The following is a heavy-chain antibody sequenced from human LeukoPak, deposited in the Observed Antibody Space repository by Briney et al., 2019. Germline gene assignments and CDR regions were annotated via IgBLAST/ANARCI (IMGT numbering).Heavy chain of an antibody. CDR1: GFTFSSYG. V-gene: IGHV3-48*04. CDR2: ISSSGSTI. J-gene: IGHJ5*02. D-gene: IGHD3-9*01. Sequence: GGSLRLSCAASGFTFSSYGMHWVRQAPGKGLEWVSYISSSGSTIYYADSVKGRFTISRDNAKKSLYLQMNSLRAEDTAVYYCARGGYILTTNWFDPWGQGTLVTVSS. CDR3: ARGGYILTTNWFDP.